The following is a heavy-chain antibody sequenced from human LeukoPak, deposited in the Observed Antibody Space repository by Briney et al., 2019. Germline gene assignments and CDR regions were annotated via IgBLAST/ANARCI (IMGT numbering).Heavy chain of an antibody. CDR2: INQDGSEK. Sequence: GGSLRLSCAASGFTFSSYSMKWVRQAPGKGLDWVASINQDGSEKYYVDSVKGRFTISRDNAKNSLYLQMNSLRADDTAVYYCARDGGYCSGGTCNNWFDPWGQGTLVTVSS. V-gene: IGHV3-7*05. CDR1: GFTFSSYS. J-gene: IGHJ5*02. CDR3: ARDGGYCSGGTCNNWFDP. D-gene: IGHD2-15*01.